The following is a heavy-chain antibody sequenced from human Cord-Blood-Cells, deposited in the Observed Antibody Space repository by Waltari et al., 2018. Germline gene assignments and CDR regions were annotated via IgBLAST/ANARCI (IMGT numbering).Heavy chain of an antibody. Sequence: QVQLVQSGAEVKKPGSSVKVSCKASGGTFSSYAISWVRQAPGQGLEWMGVIIPIFGTANYAQKFQGRVTITADESTSTAYMELSSLRSEDTAVYYCARGFDEVPAAMDWFDPWGQGTLVTVSS. CDR2: IIPIFGTA. V-gene: IGHV1-69*01. CDR3: ARGFDEVPAAMDWFDP. J-gene: IGHJ5*02. CDR1: GGTFSSYA. D-gene: IGHD2-2*01.